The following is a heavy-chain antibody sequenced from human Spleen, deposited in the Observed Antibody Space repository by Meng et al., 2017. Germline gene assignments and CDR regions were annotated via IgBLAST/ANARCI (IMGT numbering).Heavy chain of an antibody. V-gene: IGHV3-30*01. J-gene: IGHJ3*02. Sequence: GESLKISCAASGFTFSSYAMHWVRQAPGKGLEWVAVISYDGSNKYYADSVKGRFTISRDNSKNTLYLQMNSLTSEDTSVYFCARGGRGSDDAFDIWGQGTMVTVSS. D-gene: IGHD5-12*01. CDR1: GFTFSSYA. CDR2: ISYDGSNK. CDR3: ARGGRGSDDAFDI.